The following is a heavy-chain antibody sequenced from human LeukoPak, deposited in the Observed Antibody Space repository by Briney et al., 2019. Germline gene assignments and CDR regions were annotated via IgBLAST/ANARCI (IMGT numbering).Heavy chain of an antibody. V-gene: IGHV2-5*01. CDR3: AHRLGATYFDY. CDR1: GFSLSTRGVG. CDR2: IYWNDDK. Sequence: SGPTLVKPTQTLTLTCTFSGFSLSTRGVGVGWIRQPPGKALEWLALIYWNDDKRYSPSLKSRLTITKDTSKNQVVLTMTNMDPVDTATYYCAHRLGATYFDYWGQGTLVTVSS. D-gene: IGHD1-26*01. J-gene: IGHJ4*02.